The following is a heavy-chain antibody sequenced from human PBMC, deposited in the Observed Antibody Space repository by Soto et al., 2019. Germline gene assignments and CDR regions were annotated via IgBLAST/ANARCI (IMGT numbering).Heavy chain of an antibody. CDR1: GGSISSSTYY. J-gene: IGHJ4*02. Sequence: SETLSLTCTVSGGSISSSTYYWGWIRQPPGKGLEWIASIYYSGRTHYNPSLESRVTISVDTSKNQFSLKLTSVSAADTAVYYCARGGWYNDFWGQGSLVTVSS. CDR3: ARGGWYNDF. CDR2: IYYSGRT. V-gene: IGHV4-39*07. D-gene: IGHD6-19*01.